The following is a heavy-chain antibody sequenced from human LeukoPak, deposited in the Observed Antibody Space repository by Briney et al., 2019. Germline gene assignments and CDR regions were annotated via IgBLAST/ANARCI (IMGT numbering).Heavy chain of an antibody. V-gene: IGHV4-31*03. CDR2: IYYSGST. CDR1: GGSISSGGYY. Sequence: PSETLSLTCTVTGGSISSGGYYWSWIRQHPGKGLEWIGYIYYSGSTYYNPSLKSRVTISVDTSKNQFSLKLSSVTAADTAVYYCASNYRGYFDYWGQGTLVTVSS. CDR3: ASNYRGYFDY. J-gene: IGHJ4*02. D-gene: IGHD4-11*01.